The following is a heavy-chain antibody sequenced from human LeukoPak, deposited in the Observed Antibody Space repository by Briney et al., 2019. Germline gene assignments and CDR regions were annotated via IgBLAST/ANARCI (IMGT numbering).Heavy chain of an antibody. V-gene: IGHV4-59*01. CDR1: GGSISSYY. D-gene: IGHD3-3*01. CDR3: ARSPRFDYYYMDV. CDR2: IYYSGST. Sequence: SETLSLTCTVSGGSISSYYWSWIRPPPGKGREWIGYIYYSGSTNYNPSLKSRVTISVDTSKNQSSLKLSSVTAADTAVYYCARSPRFDYYYMDVWGKGTTVTISS. J-gene: IGHJ6*03.